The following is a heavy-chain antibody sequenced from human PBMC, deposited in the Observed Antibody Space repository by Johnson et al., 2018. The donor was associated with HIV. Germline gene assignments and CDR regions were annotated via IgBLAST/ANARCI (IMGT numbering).Heavy chain of an antibody. Sequence: QVQLVESGGGVVQPGRSLRLSCAASGFTFSSYGMHWVRQAPGKGLEWVAVISYDGNNKYYADSLKGRFTISRDNSKNTLYLQMNSLRAEDTAVYYCARPHIVVVTAGYAFDIWGQGTMVTVSS. D-gene: IGHD2-21*02. CDR2: ISYDGNNK. CDR1: GFTFSSYG. CDR3: ARPHIVVVTAGYAFDI. J-gene: IGHJ3*02. V-gene: IGHV3-30*03.